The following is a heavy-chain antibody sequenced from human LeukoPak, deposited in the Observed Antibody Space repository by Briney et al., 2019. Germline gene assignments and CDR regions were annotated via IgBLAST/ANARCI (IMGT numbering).Heavy chain of an antibody. Sequence: GGSLRLSCAASGFTFSGPALHWVRQASGKGLEWVGRIRSKANSYATAYAASVNGRFTISRDDSKNTAYLQMNSLKTEDTAVYYCTRLVGDTGVYYYVQWGQGTLVTVSS. CDR3: TRLVGDTGVYYYVQ. D-gene: IGHD3-22*01. CDR1: GFTFSGPA. J-gene: IGHJ4*02. V-gene: IGHV3-73*01. CDR2: IRSKANSYAT.